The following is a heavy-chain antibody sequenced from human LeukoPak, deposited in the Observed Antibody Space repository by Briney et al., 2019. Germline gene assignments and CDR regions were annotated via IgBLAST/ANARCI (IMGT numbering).Heavy chain of an antibody. CDR1: GGSISSYY. V-gene: IGHV4-59*01. Sequence: SETLSLTCTVSGGSISSYYWSWIRQPPGKGLEWIGYIYYSGSTNYNPSLKSRVTISVDTSQNQFSPKLSSVTAADTAVYYCARAPDRGSGYDREKYYYYYYGMDVWGQGTTVTVSS. J-gene: IGHJ6*02. CDR2: IYYSGST. CDR3: ARAPDRGSGYDREKYYYYYYGMDV. D-gene: IGHD5-12*01.